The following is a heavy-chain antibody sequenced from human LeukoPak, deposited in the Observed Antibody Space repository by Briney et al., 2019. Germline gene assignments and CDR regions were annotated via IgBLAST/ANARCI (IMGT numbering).Heavy chain of an antibody. V-gene: IGHV3-7*01. J-gene: IGHJ4*02. CDR3: ASLRYFDWLYDY. CDR1: GFTFSSYA. D-gene: IGHD3-9*01. Sequence: GGSLRLSCAASGFTFSSYAMSWVRQAPGKGLEWVANIKQDGSEKYYVDSVKGRFTISRDNAKNSLYLQMNSLRAEDTAVYYCASLRYFDWLYDYWGQGTLVTVSS. CDR2: IKQDGSEK.